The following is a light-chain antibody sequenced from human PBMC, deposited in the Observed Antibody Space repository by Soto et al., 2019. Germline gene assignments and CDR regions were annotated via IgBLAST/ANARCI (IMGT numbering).Light chain of an antibody. CDR1: QRVYSSY. CDR3: QQFGSPPIT. V-gene: IGKV3-20*01. CDR2: EAS. Sequence: EIVLTQSPGTLSLSPGERATLSCRASQRVYSSYLAWYQQKPGQAPRLLISEASTRATGIPDRFSGSGSGRDFTLTISRVEPEDFAIYYCQQFGSPPITFGQGTRLEIK. J-gene: IGKJ5*01.